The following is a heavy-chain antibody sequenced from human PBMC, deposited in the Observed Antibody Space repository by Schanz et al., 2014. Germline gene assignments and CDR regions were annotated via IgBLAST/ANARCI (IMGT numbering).Heavy chain of an antibody. J-gene: IGHJ4*02. Sequence: QVQLVQSGAEVKQPGASVKVSCKASGYTFTAYFIHWVRQAPGQGLEWMGRINPSGGSTTYAQKFQGRVTMTRDTSTSTVYMELSSLRSEDTAVYYCARDGVDAAAGGNYWGQGTLVTVSS. CDR2: INPSGGST. V-gene: IGHV1-46*03. CDR3: ARDGVDAAAGGNY. D-gene: IGHD6-13*01. CDR1: GYTFTAYF.